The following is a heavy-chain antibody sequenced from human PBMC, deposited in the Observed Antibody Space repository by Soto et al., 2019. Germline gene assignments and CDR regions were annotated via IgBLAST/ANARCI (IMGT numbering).Heavy chain of an antibody. CDR1: GYTFTGYY. CDR2: LNPNSGGT. J-gene: IGHJ6*02. CDR3: ARGGGGYYYGKDV. V-gene: IGHV1-2*02. D-gene: IGHD3-16*01. Sequence: ASVKVSCKASGYTFTGYYMHWVRQAPGQGLEWMGWLNPNSGGTNYAQKFQGRVTMTRDPSISTAYMELSRLRSDDTAVYYCARGGGGYYYGKDVWGQGTTVTVSS.